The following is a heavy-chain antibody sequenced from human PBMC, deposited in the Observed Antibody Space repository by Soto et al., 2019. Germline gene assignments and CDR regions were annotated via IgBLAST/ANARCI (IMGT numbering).Heavy chain of an antibody. V-gene: IGHV1-46*01. CDR1: GYTFIHYY. D-gene: IGHD3-16*01. Sequence: QVQLVQSGAEVKKPGASVKVSCKASGYTFIHYYIHWVRQAPGQGLEWMAIINPKGGSTNYAQKFQGRVTVTSDTSTSTVSMELNSLGSDDTAVYFCARSLLQGEFWGQGTLVTVSS. CDR2: INPKGGST. J-gene: IGHJ4*02. CDR3: ARSLLQGEF.